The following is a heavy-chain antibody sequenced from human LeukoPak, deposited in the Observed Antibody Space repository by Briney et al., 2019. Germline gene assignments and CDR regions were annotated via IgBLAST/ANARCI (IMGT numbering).Heavy chain of an antibody. J-gene: IGHJ4*02. D-gene: IGHD6-6*01. Sequence: ASVKVSCKASGGTFSSYAISWVRQAPGQGLEWMGGIIPIFGTANYAQKFQGRVTITADKSTSTAYMELSSLRSEDTAVYYCARDLVYSSSSGDYWGQGTLVTVSS. CDR2: IIPIFGTA. CDR3: ARDLVYSSSSGDY. CDR1: GGTFSSYA. V-gene: IGHV1-69*06.